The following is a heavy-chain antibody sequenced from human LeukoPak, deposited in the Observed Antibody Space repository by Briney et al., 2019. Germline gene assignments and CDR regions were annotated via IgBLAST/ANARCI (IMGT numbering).Heavy chain of an antibody. D-gene: IGHD5-24*01. CDR2: IWYDGSNK. Sequence: PGGSLRLSFEASGFTFSSYGMHWVRQAPGKGLEWVAVIWYDGSNKYYVDSVKGRFTISRDNAKNSLYLQMNSLRAEDTAVYYCARGGDGYYYVPPPYYYGMDVWGQGTTVTVSS. CDR3: ARGGDGYYYVPPPYYYGMDV. J-gene: IGHJ6*02. V-gene: IGHV3-33*01. CDR1: GFTFSSYG.